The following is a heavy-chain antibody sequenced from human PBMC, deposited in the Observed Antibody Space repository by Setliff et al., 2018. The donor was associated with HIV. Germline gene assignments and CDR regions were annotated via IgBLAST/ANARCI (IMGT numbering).Heavy chain of an antibody. Sequence: KTSETLSLTCTIPGGSFSSYYWSWIRQPAGRGLEWIGRIYNSGTANYNPSLKSRVTMSIDTSKNQFSLKLTSVTAADTAVYYCARDRHSSGLGCYGPWGPGTLVTVS. V-gene: IGHV4-4*07. CDR1: GGSFSSYY. CDR3: ARDRHSSGLGCYGP. D-gene: IGHD3-10*01. J-gene: IGHJ5*02. CDR2: IYNSGTA.